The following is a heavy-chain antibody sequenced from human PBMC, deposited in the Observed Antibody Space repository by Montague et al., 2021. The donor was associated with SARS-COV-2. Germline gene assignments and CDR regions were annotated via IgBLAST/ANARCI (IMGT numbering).Heavy chain of an antibody. J-gene: IGHJ3*02. CDR3: ARDSGYYDSSSYSYDAFDI. CDR2: IYHTGST. V-gene: IGHV4-31*03. D-gene: IGHD3-22*01. CDR1: GGSISSGGYY. Sequence: TLSLTCTVSGGSISSGGYYWSWIRQHPGKGLEWIGYIYHTGSTHYXXXLKSRVTISKETSKNHFSLNLSSVTAADSAVYYCARDSGYYDSSSYSYDAFDIWGQGTKVTVSS.